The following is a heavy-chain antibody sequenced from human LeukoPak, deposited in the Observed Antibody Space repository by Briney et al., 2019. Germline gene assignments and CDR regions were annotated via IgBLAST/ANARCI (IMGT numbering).Heavy chain of an antibody. V-gene: IGHV3-11*01. J-gene: IGHJ4*02. CDR1: GGSFSGYY. CDR3: ASRYSYGF. D-gene: IGHD5-18*01. Sequence: LSLTCAVYGGSFSGYYWSWIRQAPGKGLEWVSYISSSGSTIYYADSVKGRFTISRDNAKNSLYLQMNSLRAEDTAVYYCASRYSYGFWGQGTLVTVSS. CDR2: ISSSGSTI.